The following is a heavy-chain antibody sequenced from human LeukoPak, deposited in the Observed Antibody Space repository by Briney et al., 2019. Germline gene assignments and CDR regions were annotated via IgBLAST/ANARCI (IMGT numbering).Heavy chain of an antibody. J-gene: IGHJ4*02. CDR3: ARHSSAARPNFDY. CDR2: IYYSGTT. V-gene: IGHV4-39*01. Sequence: PSETLSLTCTVSGGSISGSNYYRGWIRQPPGKGLEWIGSIYYSGTTYYNPSLKSRVTISVDTSKNQFSLEVTSMTAADTAVYYCARHSSAARPNFDYWGQGTLVTVSS. CDR1: GGSISGSNYY. D-gene: IGHD6-6*01.